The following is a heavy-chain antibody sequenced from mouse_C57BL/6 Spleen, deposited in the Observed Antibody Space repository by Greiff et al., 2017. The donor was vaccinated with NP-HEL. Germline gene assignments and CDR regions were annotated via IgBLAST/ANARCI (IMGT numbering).Heavy chain of an antibody. CDR3: ARYSLRGFAY. CDR1: GFTFTDYY. CDR2: IRNKANGYTT. D-gene: IGHD3-1*01. Sequence: EVKLVESGGGLVQPGGSLSLSCAASGFTFTDYYMSWVRQPPGKALEWLGFIRNKANGYTTEYSASVKGRFTISRDNSQSILYRQMNALRAEDSATYYCARYSLRGFAYWGQGTLVTVSA. V-gene: IGHV7-3*01. J-gene: IGHJ3*01.